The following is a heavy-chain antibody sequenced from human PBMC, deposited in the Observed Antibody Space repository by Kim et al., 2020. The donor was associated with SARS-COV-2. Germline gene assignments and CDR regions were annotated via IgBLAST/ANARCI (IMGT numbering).Heavy chain of an antibody. Sequence: ASVKVSCKASGYTFTSYAMNWVRQAPGQGLEWMGWINTNTGNPTYAQGFTGRFVFSSDTSVSTAYLQISSLKAEDTAVYYCARCRYSYGPNWFDPWGQGTLVTVSS. CDR2: INTNTGNP. J-gene: IGHJ5*02. CDR1: GYTFTSYA. CDR3: ARCRYSYGPNWFDP. V-gene: IGHV7-4-1*02. D-gene: IGHD5-18*01.